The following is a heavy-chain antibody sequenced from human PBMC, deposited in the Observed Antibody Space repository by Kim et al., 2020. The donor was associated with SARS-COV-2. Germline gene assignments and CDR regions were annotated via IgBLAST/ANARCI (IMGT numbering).Heavy chain of an antibody. V-gene: IGHV5-10-1*01. Sequence: GESLKISCKGSGYSFTSYWISWVRQMPGKGLEWMGRIDPSDSYTNYSPSFQGHVTISADKSISTAYLQWSSLKASDTAMYYCARILYCSSTSCYQVGRSNYYGMDVWGQGTTVTVSS. D-gene: IGHD2-2*01. CDR1: GYSFTSYW. CDR3: ARILYCSSTSCYQVGRSNYYGMDV. J-gene: IGHJ6*02. CDR2: IDPSDSYT.